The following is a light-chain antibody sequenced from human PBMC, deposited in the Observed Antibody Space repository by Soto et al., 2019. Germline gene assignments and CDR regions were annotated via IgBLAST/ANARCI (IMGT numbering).Light chain of an antibody. J-gene: IGLJ3*02. V-gene: IGLV1-44*01. Sequence: QSVLTQPPSASGTPGQRVTISCSGSSSNIGRNSVNWFLHFPGTAPELLIYINNQRPSGVPDRFSGSKSDTSASLAITGLQSEDEAYYYCAAWDDSLNGWVFGGGTKLTVL. CDR1: SSNIGRNS. CDR3: AAWDDSLNGWV. CDR2: INN.